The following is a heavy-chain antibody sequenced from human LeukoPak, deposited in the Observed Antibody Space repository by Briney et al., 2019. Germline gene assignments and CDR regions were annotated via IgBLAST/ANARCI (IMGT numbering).Heavy chain of an antibody. D-gene: IGHD2-15*01. Sequence: SVKVSCKASGYTFTSYYMHWVRQAPGQGLEWMGGIIPIFGTANYAQKFQGRVTITADESTSTAYMELSSLRSEDTAVYYCARGGGYCSGGSCYYFDYWGQGTLVTVSS. CDR2: IIPIFGTA. J-gene: IGHJ4*02. V-gene: IGHV1-69*13. CDR1: GYTFTSYY. CDR3: ARGGGYCSGGSCYYFDY.